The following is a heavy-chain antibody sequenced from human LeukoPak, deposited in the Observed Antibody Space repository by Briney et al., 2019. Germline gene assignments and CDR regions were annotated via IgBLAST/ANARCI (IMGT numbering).Heavy chain of an antibody. V-gene: IGHV3-21*01. CDR2: ISSSSSYI. CDR1: GFTFSSYS. J-gene: IGHJ4*02. D-gene: IGHD6-19*01. CDR3: ARDSSGFDY. Sequence: GGSLRLSCAASGFTFSSYSMNWVRQAPGKGLEWVSSISSSSSYIYYADSVKGRLTISRDNAKNSLYLQMNSLRAEDAAAYCCARDSSGFDYWGQGTLVTVSS.